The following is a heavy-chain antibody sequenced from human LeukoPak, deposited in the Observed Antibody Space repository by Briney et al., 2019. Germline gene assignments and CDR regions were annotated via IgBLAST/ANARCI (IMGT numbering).Heavy chain of an antibody. CDR3: PKAGYYGSGSYYNVLGY. D-gene: IGHD3-10*01. J-gene: IGHJ4*02. CDR1: GFTFSSYA. V-gene: IGHV3-23*01. Sequence: QAGGSLRLSCAASGFTFSSYAMSWVRQAPGKGLEWVSAISGSGGSTYYADSVKGRFTISRDNSKNTLYLQMNSLRAEDTAVYYCPKAGYYGSGSYYNVLGYWGQGTLVTVSS. CDR2: ISGSGGST.